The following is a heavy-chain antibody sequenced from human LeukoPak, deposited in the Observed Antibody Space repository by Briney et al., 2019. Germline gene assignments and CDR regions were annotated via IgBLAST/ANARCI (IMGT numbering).Heavy chain of an antibody. D-gene: IGHD3-16*01. CDR3: ARGAIDY. V-gene: IGHV1-2*02. J-gene: IGHJ4*02. Sequence: ASVKVSCKASGFTFTGYYIHWVRQAPGQGPDWMGWINPNSGDTHYARKFQGRVTMTSDTSISAAYMELSSPTSDDTAVYYCARGAIDYWGQGTLVTVSS. CDR1: GFTFTGYY. CDR2: INPNSGDT.